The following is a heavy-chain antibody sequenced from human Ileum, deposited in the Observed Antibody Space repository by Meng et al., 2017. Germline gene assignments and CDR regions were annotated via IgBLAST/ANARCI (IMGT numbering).Heavy chain of an antibody. J-gene: IGHJ4*02. CDR2: IYHSGLV. Sequence: QVQHQESGPGLVKPSGTLALTCACVGDSISTTNWWNWVRQPPGEGLEWIGEIYHSGLVNYNLSLKSRVTLSIDKSKNRFSLKLISVTAADTGVYYCAANSGKKMHSWGQGTLVTVSS. V-gene: IGHV4-4*02. D-gene: IGHD4-23*01. CDR1: GDSISTTNW. CDR3: AANSGKKMHS.